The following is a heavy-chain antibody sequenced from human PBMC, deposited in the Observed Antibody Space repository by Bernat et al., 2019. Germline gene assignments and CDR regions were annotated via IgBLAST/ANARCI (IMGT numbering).Heavy chain of an antibody. V-gene: IGHV1-69*01. CDR1: GGTFSSYA. J-gene: IGHJ5*02. CDR3: ARASQTHYYDSSGYYYVYWFDP. Sequence: QVQLVHSWAEVKKPGSSVKVSCKASGGTFSSYAISWVRQAPGQGLEWMGGIIPIFGTANYAQKFQGRVTITADESTSTAYMELSSLRAEDTAVYYCARASQTHYYDSSGYYYVYWFDPWGQGTLVNVSS. CDR2: IIPIFGTA. D-gene: IGHD3-22*01.